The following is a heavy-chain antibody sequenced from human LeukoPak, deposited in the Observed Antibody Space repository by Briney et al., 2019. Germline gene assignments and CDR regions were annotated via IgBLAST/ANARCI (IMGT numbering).Heavy chain of an antibody. CDR3: ARPFYYDSNGGEGMDV. CDR2: ITSSGTYI. V-gene: IGHV3-21*01. D-gene: IGHD3-22*01. CDR1: GGSITSDH. Sequence: ETLSLTCTVSGGSITSDHWNWIRQPPGKGLELVSSITSSGTYIYYADSVKGRFTISRDNAKNSLYLQMNSLRAEDTAVYYCARPFYYDSNGGEGMDVWGQGTTVTVSS. J-gene: IGHJ6*02.